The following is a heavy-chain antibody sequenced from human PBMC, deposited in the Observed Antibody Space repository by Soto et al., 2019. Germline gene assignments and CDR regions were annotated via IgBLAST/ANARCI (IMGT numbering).Heavy chain of an antibody. Sequence: PGGSLRLSCAASGFTFSSYWMTWVRQAPGKGLEWVANINEDGSEKYYEDSVKGRFTVSRDNAKNSLYLQMNSLRAEDTGVYYCARPRRGYGSAHFDYWGQGTLVTVSS. V-gene: IGHV3-7*01. D-gene: IGHD3-10*01. J-gene: IGHJ4*02. CDR3: ARPRRGYGSAHFDY. CDR2: INEDGSEK. CDR1: GFTFSSYW.